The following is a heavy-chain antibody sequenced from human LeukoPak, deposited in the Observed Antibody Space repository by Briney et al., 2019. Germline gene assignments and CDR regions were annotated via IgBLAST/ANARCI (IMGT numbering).Heavy chain of an antibody. CDR1: GGTFSSYA. V-gene: IGHV1-69*06. J-gene: IGHJ5*02. CDR3: ARAWGDYNWFDP. Sequence: SVKVSCKASGGTFSSYAISWVRQAPGQGLEWMGGIIPIFGTANYAQKFQGRVTITADKSTSTAYMELSSLRSEDTAVYYCARAWGDYNWFDPWGQGTLVTVSS. CDR2: IIPIFGTA. D-gene: IGHD2-21*02.